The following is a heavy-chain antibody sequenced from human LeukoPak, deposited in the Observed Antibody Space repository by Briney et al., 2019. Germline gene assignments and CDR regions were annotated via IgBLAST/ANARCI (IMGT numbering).Heavy chain of an antibody. CDR2: INHSGSA. Sequence: SETLSLTCAVYGGSFSGYYWSWIRQPPGKGLEWIGEINHSGSANYNPSLKSRVTISVDTSKNQFSLKLSSVTAADTAVYYCARGIVVVPAAIRSGNWFDPWGQGTLVTVSS. J-gene: IGHJ5*02. CDR1: GGSFSGYY. CDR3: ARGIVVVPAAIRSGNWFDP. V-gene: IGHV4-34*01. D-gene: IGHD2-2*02.